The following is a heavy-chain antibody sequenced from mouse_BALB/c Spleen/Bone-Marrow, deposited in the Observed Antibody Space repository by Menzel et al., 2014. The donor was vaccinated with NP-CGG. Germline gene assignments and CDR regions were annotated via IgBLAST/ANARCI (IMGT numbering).Heavy chain of an antibody. Sequence: EVHLVESGGGLVQPGGSLKLSCAASGFTFSSYGMSWVRQTPDKRLELVATINNNDGNTYYPDSVKGRFTISRDDAKNTLYLQMSSLKSEDTAMYYCARDNYGSRFDYWGQGTTLTVSS. V-gene: IGHV5-6-3*01. CDR3: ARDNYGSRFDY. CDR2: INNNDGNT. D-gene: IGHD1-1*01. J-gene: IGHJ2*01. CDR1: GFTFSSYG.